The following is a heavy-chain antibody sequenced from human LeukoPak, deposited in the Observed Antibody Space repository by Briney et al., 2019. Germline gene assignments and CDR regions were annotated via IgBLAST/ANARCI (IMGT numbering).Heavy chain of an antibody. Sequence: GGSLRLSCAASGFTFSSYSMNWVRQAPGKGLERVSYISSSSSTIYYADSVKGRFTISRDNAKNSLYLQMNSLRAEDTAVYYCASQHVLRFLEWSSGYYGMDVWGQGTTVTVSS. CDR1: GFTFSSYS. J-gene: IGHJ6*02. V-gene: IGHV3-48*01. CDR2: ISSSSSTI. CDR3: ASQHVLRFLEWSSGYYGMDV. D-gene: IGHD3-3*01.